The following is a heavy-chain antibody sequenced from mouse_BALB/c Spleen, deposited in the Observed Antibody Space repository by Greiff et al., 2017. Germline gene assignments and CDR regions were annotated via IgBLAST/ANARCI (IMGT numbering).Heavy chain of an antibody. V-gene: IGHV2-9*02. D-gene: IGHD2-3*01. CDR2: IWAGGST. Sequence: QVQLKESGPGLVAPSQSLSITCTVSGFSLTSYGVHWVRQPPGKGLEWLGVIWAGGSTNYNSALMSRLSISKDNSKSQVFLKMNSLQTDDTAMYYCARDGNDGYYGSHFDVWGAGTTVTVSS. CDR3: ARDGNDGYYGSHFDV. J-gene: IGHJ1*01. CDR1: GFSLTSYG.